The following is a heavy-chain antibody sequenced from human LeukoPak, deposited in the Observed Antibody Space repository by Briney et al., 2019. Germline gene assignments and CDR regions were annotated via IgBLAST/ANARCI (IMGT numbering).Heavy chain of an antibody. CDR1: GGSISSYY. CDR2: IYYSGST. V-gene: IGHV4-59*01. J-gene: IGHJ6*02. D-gene: IGHD4-11*01. Sequence: TSETLSLTCTVSGGSISSYYWSWIRQPPGKGLEWIGYIYYSGSTNYNPSLKSRVTISVDTSKNQFSLKLSSVTAADTAVYYCARDTVTRGMDVWGQGTTVTVSS. CDR3: ARDTVTRGMDV.